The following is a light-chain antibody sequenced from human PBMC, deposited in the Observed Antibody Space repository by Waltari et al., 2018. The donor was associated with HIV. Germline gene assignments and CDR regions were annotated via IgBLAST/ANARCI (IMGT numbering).Light chain of an antibody. Sequence: SAVTQPASVSGLPGQSITISCTGDDSDFGLDNFVSWYQQHPDKLPRLIVYDVYSRASGISARFSVSKSGHTASLNISGLRAEDEAHYYCASFTGDNTLLFGGGTKVTVL. V-gene: IGLV2-14*03. J-gene: IGLJ3*02. CDR1: DSDFGLDNF. CDR3: ASFTGDNTLL. CDR2: DVY.